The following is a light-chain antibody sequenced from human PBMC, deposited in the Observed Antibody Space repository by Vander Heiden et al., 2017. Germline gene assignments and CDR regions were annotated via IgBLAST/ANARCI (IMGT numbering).Light chain of an antibody. CDR1: KLGDKY. CDR2: QDS. J-gene: IGLJ2*01. CDR3: QAWDSSTVV. Sequence: SQLHPPPSVSASPGQTASITGAGDKLGDKYACWYQEKPGQSPVLVIYQDSKRPSGIPERFSGSNSGNTATLTISGTQAMDEADYYCQAWDSSTVVFGGGTKLTGL. V-gene: IGLV3-1*01.